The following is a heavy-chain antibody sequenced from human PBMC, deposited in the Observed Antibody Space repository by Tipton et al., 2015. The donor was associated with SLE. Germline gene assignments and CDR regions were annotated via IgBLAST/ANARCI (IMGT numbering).Heavy chain of an antibody. CDR2: INHSGNT. V-gene: IGHV4-39*01. CDR3: ARMEGMITYGGIAGL. D-gene: IGHD3-16*01. J-gene: IGHJ4*02. Sequence: TLSLTCGVSGGSISRSSNYWGWIRQPPGKGLEWIGSINHSGNTYYNPSLKSRVIISVDTSKNQISLRLTSVTAADTAVYYCARMEGMITYGGIAGLWGQGTVVTVSS. CDR1: GGSISRSSNY.